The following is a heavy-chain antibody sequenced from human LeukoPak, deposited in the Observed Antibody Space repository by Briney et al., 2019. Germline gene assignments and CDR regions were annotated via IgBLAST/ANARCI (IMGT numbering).Heavy chain of an antibody. V-gene: IGHV3-7*01. CDR1: GFTFSSYW. D-gene: IGHD3-3*01. Sequence: GGSLRLSCAASGFTFSSYWMSWVRQAPGKGLEWVANIKQDGSEKYYVDSVKGRFTISRDNAKNSLYLQMNSLRAEDTAVYYCARDRPRLYYDFWSGYVDYWGQGTLVTVSS. CDR2: IKQDGSEK. J-gene: IGHJ4*02. CDR3: ARDRPRLYYDFWSGYVDY.